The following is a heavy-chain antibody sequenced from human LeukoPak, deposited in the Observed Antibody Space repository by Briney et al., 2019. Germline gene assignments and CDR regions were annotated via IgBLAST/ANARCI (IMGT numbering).Heavy chain of an antibody. J-gene: IGHJ5*02. CDR1: GFTFSSYG. Sequence: GGSLRLSCAASGFTFSSYGMHWVRQAPGKGLEWVAFIRYDGSNKYYADSVKGRFTISRDNSKNTLYLQMNSQRAEDTAVYYCARDGGMRFDPWGQGTLVTVSS. D-gene: IGHD3-16*01. CDR2: IRYDGSNK. V-gene: IGHV3-30*02. CDR3: ARDGGMRFDP.